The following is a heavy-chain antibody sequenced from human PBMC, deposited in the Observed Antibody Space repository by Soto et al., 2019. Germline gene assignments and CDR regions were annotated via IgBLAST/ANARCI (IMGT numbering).Heavy chain of an antibody. CDR2: IIPVFGTA. J-gene: IGHJ6*02. Sequence: ASVKVSFKSSCGFFNIYSIIWLRQAPGQGLEWMGGIIPVFGTANLAQRFQDRVTITADRSTKTVYMELRSLRSEDTAVYYCARSAVAGNKRNLHVWGQGTTVTVSS. CDR3: ARSAVAGNKRNLHV. V-gene: IGHV1-69*06. D-gene: IGHD6-13*01. CDR1: CGFFNIYS.